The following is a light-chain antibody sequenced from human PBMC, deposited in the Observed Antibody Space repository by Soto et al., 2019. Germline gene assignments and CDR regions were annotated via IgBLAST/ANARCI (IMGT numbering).Light chain of an antibody. CDR3: QQYSTYPWT. V-gene: IGKV1-5*01. CDR1: QSISSW. Sequence: DIQMTQSPSTLSASIGDRVTITCRASQSISSWLAWYQQKPGKAPKLLIYDGSSLESGVPSRFRGSGSGTEFTLTISSLKTDDCATYYCQQYSTYPWTFCQGTKVDIK. J-gene: IGKJ1*01. CDR2: DGS.